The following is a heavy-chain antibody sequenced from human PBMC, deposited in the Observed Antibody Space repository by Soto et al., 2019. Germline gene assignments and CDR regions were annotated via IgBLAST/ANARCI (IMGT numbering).Heavy chain of an antibody. V-gene: IGHV1-2*04. J-gene: IGHJ6*02. Sequence: ASVKVSCKASGYTFTGYYMHWVRQAPGQGLEWMGWINPNSGGTNYAQKFQGWVTMTRDTSISTAYMELSRLRSDDTAVYYGARVSSIAARPIYGMDVWGQGTTVTVSS. D-gene: IGHD6-6*01. CDR3: ARVSSIAARPIYGMDV. CDR2: INPNSGGT. CDR1: GYTFTGYY.